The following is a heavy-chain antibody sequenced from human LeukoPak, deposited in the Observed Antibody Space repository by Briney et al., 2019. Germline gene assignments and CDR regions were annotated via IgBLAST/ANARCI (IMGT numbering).Heavy chain of an antibody. J-gene: IGHJ4*02. Sequence: PSVKVSCKASGYTFTSYTIHWVRQARQAPGQRLEWMGWINAGNGNTKYSQKFQGRVTITRDTSASTVYMELGSLRSEDTAVYCCATSIVGATTLGLWGQGTLVTVSS. D-gene: IGHD1-26*01. CDR2: INAGNGNT. CDR1: GYTFTSYT. V-gene: IGHV1-3*01. CDR3: ATSIVGATTLGL.